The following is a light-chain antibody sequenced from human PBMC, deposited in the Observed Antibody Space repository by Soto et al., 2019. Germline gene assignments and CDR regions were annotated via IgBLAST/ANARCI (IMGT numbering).Light chain of an antibody. CDR1: SSDVGGYNY. CDR2: DVS. CDR3: CSYAGSYTLYV. J-gene: IGLJ1*01. Sequence: QSVLTKPRSVSGSPGQSVTISCTGTSSDVGGYNYVSWYQQHPGKAPKLMIYDVSKRPSGVPDRFSGSKSGNTASLTISGLXAEDEADYYCCSYAGSYTLYVFGTGTRSPS. V-gene: IGLV2-11*01.